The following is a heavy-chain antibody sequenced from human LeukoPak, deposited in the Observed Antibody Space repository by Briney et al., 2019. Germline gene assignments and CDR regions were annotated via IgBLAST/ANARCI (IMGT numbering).Heavy chain of an antibody. CDR3: ARGRVVVAAKDWFDP. CDR1: GFTLRSYD. D-gene: IGHD2-15*01. CDR2: TSGSGVNS. V-gene: IGHV3-23*01. J-gene: IGHJ5*02. Sequence: GGSLKLSCAASGFTLRSYDMSWVRQAPGKGLEWVAATSGSGVNSYYADSVRGRFTISRDNSQNTLYLQMNSLRAEDTAVYYCARGRVVVAAKDWFDPWGQGTLVTVSS.